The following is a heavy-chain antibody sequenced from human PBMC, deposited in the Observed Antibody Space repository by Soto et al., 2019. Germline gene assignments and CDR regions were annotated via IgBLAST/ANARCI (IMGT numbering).Heavy chain of an antibody. CDR1: GGTFSSYT. J-gene: IGHJ4*02. CDR3: VRQCSGGTCFPFDY. D-gene: IGHD2-15*01. CDR2: IIPILGIA. V-gene: IGHV1-69*02. Sequence: SVKVSCKASGGTFSSYTISWVRQAPGQGLEWMGRIIPILGIANYAQKFQGRVTITADKSTSTAYMELSSLRSEETAVYYCVRQCSGGTCFPFDYWGQGTLVNVSS.